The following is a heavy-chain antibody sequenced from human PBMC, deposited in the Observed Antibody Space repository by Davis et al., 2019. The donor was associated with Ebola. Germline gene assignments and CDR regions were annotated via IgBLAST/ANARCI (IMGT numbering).Heavy chain of an antibody. CDR1: GFTFSNYA. V-gene: IGHV3-23*01. D-gene: IGHD3-9*01. Sequence: GGSLRLSCAASGFTFSNYAMKWVRQAPGKGLEWVSGISESGDTTNYADSVKGRFTISRDNSNNTLYLQMNSLRAEDTAVYYCAKEIQYYDLLTGYFKSPGYLEYWGQGTLVTVSS. CDR2: ISESGDTT. J-gene: IGHJ4*02. CDR3: AKEIQYYDLLTGYFKSPGYLEY.